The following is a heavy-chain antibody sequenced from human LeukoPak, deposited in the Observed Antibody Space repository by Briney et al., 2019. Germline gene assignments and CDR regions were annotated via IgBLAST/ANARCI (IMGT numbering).Heavy chain of an antibody. CDR2: IIPMFNTT. Sequence: ASVKVSCKASGYTFTTYDINWVRQAPGQGLEWMGGIIPMFNTTKYAQKLQDRVTITADKSTSTAYMELSSLRSEDTAVYYCVEGGIAPLNWFDPWGQGTLVTVSS. V-gene: IGHV1-69*06. J-gene: IGHJ5*02. CDR1: GYTFTTYD. CDR3: VEGGIAPLNWFDP. D-gene: IGHD6-13*01.